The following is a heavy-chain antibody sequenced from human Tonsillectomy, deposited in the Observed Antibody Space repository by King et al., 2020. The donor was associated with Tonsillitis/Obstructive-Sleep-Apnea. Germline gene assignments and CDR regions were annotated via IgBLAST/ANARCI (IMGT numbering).Heavy chain of an antibody. V-gene: IGHV4-34*01. D-gene: IGHD2-2*01. J-gene: IGHJ4*02. CDR1: GGSFSGYY. CDR2: INHSGST. Sequence: VQLQQWGAGLLKPSETLSLTCAVYGGSFSGYYWSWIRQPPGKGLEWIGEINHSGSTNYNASLKSRVTISVDTSKNQFSLKLSSVTAADTAVYYCARGGVGIIVVVPAAPLDYWGQGTLVTVSS. CDR3: ARGGVGIIVVVPAAPLDY.